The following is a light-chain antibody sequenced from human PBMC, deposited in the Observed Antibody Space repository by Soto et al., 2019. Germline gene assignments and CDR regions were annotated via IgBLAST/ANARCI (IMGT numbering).Light chain of an antibody. J-gene: IGKJ1*01. CDR1: QSVSTN. V-gene: IGKV3-15*01. CDR3: HQYNDGPGGT. CDR2: GAS. Sequence: EIVMTQSPATLYVSPGERAILSCRASQSVSTNLAWYQQKPGQAPRLLIFGASSRAPGILVRFSGSGSGRQFTLTISGLQSEDFAVYHCHQYNDGPGGTFGQGTKVGIK.